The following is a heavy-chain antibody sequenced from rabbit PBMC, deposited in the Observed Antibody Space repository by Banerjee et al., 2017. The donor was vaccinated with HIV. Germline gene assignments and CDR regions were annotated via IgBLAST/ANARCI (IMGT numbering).Heavy chain of an antibody. D-gene: IGHD7-1*01. CDR1: GFSFSSSYY. CDR2: IYTGSSGST. V-gene: IGHV1S40*01. CDR3: ARGFGGNGYRANL. J-gene: IGHJ4*01. Sequence: QSLEESGGDLVKPEGSLTLTCTASGFSFSSSYYMCWVRQAPGKGLEWIACIYTGSSGSTYYASWARGRFTISKTSSTTVTLQMTSLTAADTATYFCARGFGGNGYRANLWGPGTLVTVS.